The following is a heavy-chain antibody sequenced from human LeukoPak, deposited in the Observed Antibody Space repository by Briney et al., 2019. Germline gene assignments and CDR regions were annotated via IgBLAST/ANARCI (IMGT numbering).Heavy chain of an antibody. CDR3: ARSAYGGNPLKFDY. Sequence: SVKVSCKASGGTFSSYAISWVRQAPGQGLEWMGGIIPIFGTANYAQKFQGRVTITADESTSTAYMELSSLRSEDTAVYYCARSAYGGNPLKFDYWGQGTLVTVSS. J-gene: IGHJ4*02. V-gene: IGHV1-69*13. D-gene: IGHD4-23*01. CDR1: GGTFSSYA. CDR2: IIPIFGTA.